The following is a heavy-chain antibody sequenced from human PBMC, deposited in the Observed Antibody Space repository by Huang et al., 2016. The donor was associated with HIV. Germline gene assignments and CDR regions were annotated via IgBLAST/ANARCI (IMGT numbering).Heavy chain of an antibody. D-gene: IGHD1-1*01. CDR2: VSAHSGYT. CDR1: GYTFSIYG. J-gene: IGHJ4*02. V-gene: IGHV1-18*01. Sequence: QIQLVQSGPEVKKSGASEKVSCTASGYTFSIYGISWVRQAPGQGPEWMGWVSAHSGYTNLSRKFQSRGTMTAATSASTAYMDLRSLTSDDPAVYYCARVPSDNFSDYWGQGTLVTVSS. CDR3: ARVPSDNFSDY.